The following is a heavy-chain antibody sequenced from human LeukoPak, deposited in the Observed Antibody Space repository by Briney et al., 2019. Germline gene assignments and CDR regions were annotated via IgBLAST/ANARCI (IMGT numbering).Heavy chain of an antibody. CDR3: TTGHQDYYDSSGSIDY. D-gene: IGHD3-22*01. J-gene: IGHJ4*02. V-gene: IGHV3-30-3*01. CDR2: ISYDGSNK. Sequence: GGSLRLSCAASGFTFGSYAMHWVRQAPGKGLEWVAVISYDGSNKYYADSVKGRFTISRDNSKNTLYLQMNSLRAEDTAVYYCTTGHQDYYDSSGSIDYWGQGTLVTVSS. CDR1: GFTFGSYA.